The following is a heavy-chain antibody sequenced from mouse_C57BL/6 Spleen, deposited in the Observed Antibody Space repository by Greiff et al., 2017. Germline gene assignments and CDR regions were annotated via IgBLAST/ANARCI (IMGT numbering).Heavy chain of an antibody. CDR2: IDPNSGGT. D-gene: IGHD1-1*01. CDR1: GYTFTSYW. CDR3: AREGNYYGSSLDY. V-gene: IGHV1-72*01. Sequence: QVQLQQPGAELVKPGASVKLSCKASGYTFTSYWMHWVKQRPGRGLEWIGMIDPNSGGTKYNEKFKSKATLTVDKPSSTAYMQLSSLTSEDSAVYYCAREGNYYGSSLDYWGQGTTLTVSS. J-gene: IGHJ2*01.